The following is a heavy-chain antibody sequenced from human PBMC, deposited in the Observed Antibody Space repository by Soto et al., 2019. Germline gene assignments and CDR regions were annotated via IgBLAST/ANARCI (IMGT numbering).Heavy chain of an antibody. J-gene: IGHJ4*02. Sequence: APGQGLEWMGWISAYNGNTNYVQKLQGRVTMTTDTSTSTAYMELRSLRSDDTAVYYCARLQEWPPYFDYWGQGTLVTVSS. V-gene: IGHV1-18*01. D-gene: IGHD3-3*01. CDR3: ARLQEWPPYFDY. CDR2: ISAYNGNT.